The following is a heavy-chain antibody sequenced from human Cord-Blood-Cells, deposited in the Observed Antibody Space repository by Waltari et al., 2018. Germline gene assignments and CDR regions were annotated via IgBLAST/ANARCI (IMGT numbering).Heavy chain of an antibody. V-gene: IGHV3-15*01. CDR3: TTVPVVTTSYYYYYGMDV. J-gene: IGHJ6*02. CDR1: GFTFSTAW. Sequence: EVQLVESGGGLVKPGGSLRLSCAASGFTFSTAWMSWVRQAPGKGLQWVGRIKSKTDGGTTDYAAPVKGRFTISRDDSKNTLYLQMNSLKTEDTAVYYCTTVPVVTTSYYYYYGMDVWGQGTTVTVSS. D-gene: IGHD3-22*01. CDR2: IKSKTDGGTT.